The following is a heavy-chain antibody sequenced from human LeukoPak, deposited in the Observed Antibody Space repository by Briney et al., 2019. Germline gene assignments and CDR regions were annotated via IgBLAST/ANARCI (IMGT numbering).Heavy chain of an antibody. Sequence: ASVKVSSKASGYTFTSYAINWVRQATGQGLEWMGWMKPNSGNTGYAQKFQGRVTVTRKTSITTAYMELSSLRAEQTAVYYCARGLSLLAYCGGDCYSAGVDYWGQGTLVTVSS. V-gene: IGHV1-8*03. CDR1: GYTFTSYA. CDR3: ARGLSLLAYCGGDCYSAGVDY. D-gene: IGHD2-21*02. J-gene: IGHJ4*02. CDR2: MKPNSGNT.